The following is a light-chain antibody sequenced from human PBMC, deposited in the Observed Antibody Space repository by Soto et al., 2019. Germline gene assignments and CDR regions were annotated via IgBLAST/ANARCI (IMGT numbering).Light chain of an antibody. CDR2: WAS. CDR1: QSVSYSSNNNNY. V-gene: IGKV4-1*01. CDR3: QQYYSTPRT. Sequence: EIVMTQSPDSLAVSLGERATINCKSSQSVSYSSNNNNYLAWYQQKPGQPPKLLIYWASTRESGVPDRFSCSGSGTDVTLTISSLQAEDWAVYYCQQYYSTPRTFGQGTKVEIK. J-gene: IGKJ1*01.